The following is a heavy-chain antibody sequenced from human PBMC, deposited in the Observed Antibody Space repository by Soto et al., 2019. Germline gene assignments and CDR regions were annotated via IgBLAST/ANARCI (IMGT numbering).Heavy chain of an antibody. Sequence: QVQLVQSGAEVKKPGSSVKVSCKASGGTFSSYAITWVRQAPGQGLEWMGGIIPIFGTANYAQKFQGRVNITADESTSKADMELSSLRAEDTAVYYCARDGGPSSGYYPYWFDPWGQGTLVNVSS. CDR1: GGTFSSYA. CDR2: IIPIFGTA. CDR3: ARDGGPSSGYYPYWFDP. D-gene: IGHD3-22*01. J-gene: IGHJ5*02. V-gene: IGHV1-69*12.